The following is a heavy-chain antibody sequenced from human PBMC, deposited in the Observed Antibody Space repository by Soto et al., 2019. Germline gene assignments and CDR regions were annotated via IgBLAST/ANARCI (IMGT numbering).Heavy chain of an antibody. D-gene: IGHD1-1*01. J-gene: IGHJ6*02. Sequence: SVKVSCKSSGGTFNTHAISWVRQAPGHGFEWMGGIVPIYGIPSHAQKFQGRVTITADEPTTTVYMELSSLRSDDTAVYYCARGPNWNARYYYYGMDVWGQGTTVTVSS. V-gene: IGHV1-69*13. CDR1: GGTFNTHA. CDR2: IVPIYGIP. CDR3: ARGPNWNARYYYYGMDV.